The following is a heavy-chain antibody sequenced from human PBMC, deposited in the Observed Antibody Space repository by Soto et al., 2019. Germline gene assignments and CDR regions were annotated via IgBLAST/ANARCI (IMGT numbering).Heavy chain of an antibody. Sequence: ASVKVSCKASGYTVTSYGISWVRQSPGQGLEWMGWISAYNGNTNYVRKPQGRVTMTTDTSTNTAYMELRSLRSDDTAVYYCARDRELRYFDWLLSFDYWGQGTLVTVSS. CDR1: GYTVTSYG. V-gene: IGHV1-18*01. D-gene: IGHD3-9*01. CDR3: ARDRELRYFDWLLSFDY. J-gene: IGHJ4*02. CDR2: ISAYNGNT.